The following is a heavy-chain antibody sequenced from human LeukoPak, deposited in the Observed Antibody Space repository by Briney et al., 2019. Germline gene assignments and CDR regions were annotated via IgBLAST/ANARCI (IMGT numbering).Heavy chain of an antibody. V-gene: IGHV1-18*01. CDR2: ISAYNGNT. D-gene: IGHD3-9*01. CDR3: ARVAFRYFDWLLYNVDAFDI. J-gene: IGHJ3*02. CDR1: GYTFTSYG. Sequence: GASVKVSCKASGYTFTSYGISWVRQAPGQGLEWMGWISAYNGNTNYAQKLQGRVTMTTDTSTSTAYMELRSLRSDDTAVYYCARVAFRYFDWLLYNVDAFDIWGQGTMVTVSS.